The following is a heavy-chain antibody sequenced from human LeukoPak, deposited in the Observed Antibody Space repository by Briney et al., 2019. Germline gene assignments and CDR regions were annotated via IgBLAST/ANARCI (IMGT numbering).Heavy chain of an antibody. V-gene: IGHV1-24*01. CDR3: ATGYSGYDLSPPFDY. CDR1: GYTLTELS. Sequence: ASVKVSCKVSGYTLTELSMHWVRQAPGNGLEWMGGFDPEDGETIYAQKFQGRVTMTEDTSTDTAYMELSSLRSEATAVYYCATGYSGYDLSPPFDYWGQGTLVTVSS. CDR2: FDPEDGET. D-gene: IGHD5-12*01. J-gene: IGHJ4*02.